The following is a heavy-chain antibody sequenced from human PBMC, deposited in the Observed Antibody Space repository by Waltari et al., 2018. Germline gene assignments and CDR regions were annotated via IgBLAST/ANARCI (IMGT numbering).Heavy chain of an antibody. J-gene: IGHJ4*02. CDR3: AKEYSDYPDPFDY. D-gene: IGHD5-12*01. Sequence: DVQLLESGGGLVQPGGSLRLSCAASGCAFNTFTMTWVRPPPGKGLEWVSLISRNSVILHYADSVRGRFTISRDNSKNTLYLQMNSLRADDTAVYFCAKEYSDYPDPFDYWGQGTLVTVSS. CDR1: GCAFNTFT. CDR2: ISRNSVIL. V-gene: IGHV3-23*01.